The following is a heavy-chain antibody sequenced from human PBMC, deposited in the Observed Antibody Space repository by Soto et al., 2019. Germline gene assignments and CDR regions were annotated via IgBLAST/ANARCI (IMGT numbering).Heavy chain of an antibody. CDR1: GYTFTSYY. CDR3: ARDSPSYQRIMITFGGVIFDFDY. V-gene: IGHV1-46*01. D-gene: IGHD3-16*02. J-gene: IGHJ4*02. CDR2: INPSGGST. Sequence: ASVKVSCKASGYTFTSYYMHWVRQAPGQGLEWMGIINPSGGSTSYAQKFQGRVTMTRDTSTSTVYMELSSLRSEDTAVYYCARDSPSYQRIMITFGGVIFDFDYWGQGTLVTVSS.